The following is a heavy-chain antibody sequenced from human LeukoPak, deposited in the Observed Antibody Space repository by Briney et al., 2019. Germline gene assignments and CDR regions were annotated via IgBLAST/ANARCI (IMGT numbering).Heavy chain of an antibody. V-gene: IGHV3-7*04. Sequence: GGSLRLSCAASGFTFSIYWMSWVRQAPGKGLEWVANINQDGGEEYYVDSLKGRFTISRDNAKNSLYLQMNSLRADDTAVYYCARYCSIGSCFDYWGQGALVTVS. D-gene: IGHD2-15*01. CDR2: INQDGGEE. J-gene: IGHJ4*02. CDR1: GFTFSIYW. CDR3: ARYCSIGSCFDY.